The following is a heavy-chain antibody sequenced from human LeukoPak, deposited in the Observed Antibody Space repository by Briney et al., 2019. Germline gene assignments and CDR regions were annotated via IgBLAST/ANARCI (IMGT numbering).Heavy chain of an antibody. V-gene: IGHV3-23*01. Sequence: GGSLRLSCAASGFTFSSYAMSWVRQAPGKGLEWVSAISGSGGSTYYADSVKGRFTISRDNSKNTMYLQMNSLRAEDTAVYYCAKYFGSGSYYREYDYWGQGTLVTVSS. J-gene: IGHJ4*02. CDR3: AKYFGSGSYYREYDY. CDR2: ISGSGGST. D-gene: IGHD1-26*01. CDR1: GFTFSSYA.